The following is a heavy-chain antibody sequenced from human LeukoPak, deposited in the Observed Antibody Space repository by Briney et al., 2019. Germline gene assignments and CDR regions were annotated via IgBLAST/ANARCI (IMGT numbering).Heavy chain of an antibody. CDR3: ARLRLRYDSNGYSTSYEAVDI. CDR2: IYRSGST. D-gene: IGHD3-22*01. CDR1: GGSISTYY. V-gene: IGHV4-4*09. J-gene: IGHJ3*02. Sequence: SETLSLTCTVSGGSISTYYWSWIRQPPGKGLEWVGYIYRSGSTDYNPSLKSRVTMSVDTSINQFSLKLSSVTAADTAICYCARLRLRYDSNGYSTSYEAVDIWGQGTVVTVSS.